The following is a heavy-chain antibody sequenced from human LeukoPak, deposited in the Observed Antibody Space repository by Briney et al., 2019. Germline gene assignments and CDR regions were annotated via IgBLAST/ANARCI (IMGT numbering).Heavy chain of an antibody. V-gene: IGHV3-48*01. CDR1: GFSFSSHR. Sequence: GGSLRLSCAASGFSFSSHRMSWVRQAPGKGLEWVSYISSSSTIYYADSVKGRFTISRDNAKNSLYLQMNSLRAEDTAVYYCARVGWDVWGKGTTVTVSS. J-gene: IGHJ6*04. CDR2: ISSSSTI. D-gene: IGHD6-19*01. CDR3: ARVGWDV.